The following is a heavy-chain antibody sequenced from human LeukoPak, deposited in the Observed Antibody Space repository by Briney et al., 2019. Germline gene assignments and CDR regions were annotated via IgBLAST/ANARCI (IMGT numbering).Heavy chain of an antibody. CDR1: GFTFTCYS. D-gene: IGHD3-10*01. Sequence: ASVKVSCKASGFTFTCYSLHWVRQAPGQGLEWMGWINPNSGGTNYAQKFQGRVTMTRDTSINTAYLELSSLRSDDTAVYYCAREYYYGSGSYYLWFDPRGQGTLVTVSS. CDR3: AREYYYGSGSYYLWFDP. CDR2: INPNSGGT. V-gene: IGHV1-2*02. J-gene: IGHJ5*02.